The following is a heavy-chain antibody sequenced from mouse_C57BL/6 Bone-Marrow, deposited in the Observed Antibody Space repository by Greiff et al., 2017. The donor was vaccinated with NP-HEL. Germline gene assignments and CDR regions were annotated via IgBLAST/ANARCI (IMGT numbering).Heavy chain of an antibody. Sequence: QVTLKVCGPGILQPSQTLSLTCSFSGFSLSTFGMGVGWIRQPSGKGLEWLAHIWWDDDKYYNPALKRRLTISKDTSKNQVFLKIANVDTADTATYYCARIKTTTVVVHWYFDVWGTGTTVTVSS. CDR1: GFSLSTFGMG. CDR3: ARIKTTTVVVHWYFDV. J-gene: IGHJ1*03. D-gene: IGHD1-1*01. V-gene: IGHV8-8*01. CDR2: IWWDDDK.